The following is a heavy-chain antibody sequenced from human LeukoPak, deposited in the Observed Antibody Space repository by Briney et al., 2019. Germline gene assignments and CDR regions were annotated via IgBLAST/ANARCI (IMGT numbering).Heavy chain of an antibody. Sequence: AGTLTLSCAVSAFSFSSYGTSWVRHPDGNGLEWDSAIRASGGSTYCADSVKGRFTVSRDNSKNTLYLQMNSERAEDTAVYYCERYSSTWFGGYFDYWGQGALVTVSS. V-gene: IGHV3-23*01. D-gene: IGHD3-10*01. CDR3: ERYSSTWFGGYFDY. CDR1: AFSFSSYG. J-gene: IGHJ4*02. CDR2: IRASGGST.